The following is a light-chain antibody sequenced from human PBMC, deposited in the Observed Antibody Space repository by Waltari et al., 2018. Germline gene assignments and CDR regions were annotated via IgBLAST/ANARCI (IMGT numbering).Light chain of an antibody. CDR1: QSIGNY. J-gene: IGKJ2*01. CDR2: HVS. V-gene: IGKV1-39*01. CDR3: HQTYHTPYT. Sequence: DIQMTQSPSSLSASVGDRVTITCRASQSIGNYLNCYQPKPGKAPSLLMFHVSGLHLGVPSRFSGSGSGTLFSLTISSLQPEDFATYYCHQTYHTPYTFGQGTKLEIK.